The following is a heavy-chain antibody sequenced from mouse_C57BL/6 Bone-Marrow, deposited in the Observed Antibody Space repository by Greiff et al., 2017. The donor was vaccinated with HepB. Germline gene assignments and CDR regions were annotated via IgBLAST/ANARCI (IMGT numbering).Heavy chain of an antibody. CDR1: GYTFTDYY. Sequence: EVLLVESGPVLVKPGASVKMSCKASGYTFTDYYMNWVKQSPGKSLEWIGVINPYNGGTSYNQKFKGKATLTVDKSSSTAYMELNSLTSEDSAVYYCSRYYYGSSYGYWGRGTTPTVSS. J-gene: IGHJ2*01. V-gene: IGHV1-19*01. CDR2: INPYNGGT. D-gene: IGHD1-1*01. CDR3: SRYYYGSSYGY.